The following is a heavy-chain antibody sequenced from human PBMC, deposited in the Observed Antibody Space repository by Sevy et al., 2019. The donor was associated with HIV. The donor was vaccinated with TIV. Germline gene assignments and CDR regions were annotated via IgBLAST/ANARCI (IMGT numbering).Heavy chain of an antibody. CDR1: GFTFSSYG. V-gene: IGHV3-30*18. Sequence: GGSLRLSCAASGFTFSSYGMHWVRQAPGKGLEWVAVISYDGTNKYYADSVKGRFTISRDNSKSTLYLQMNSLRAEDTAVYYCAKEVIRDGYNYWYFHHWGQGTLVTVSS. J-gene: IGHJ1*01. CDR3: AKEVIRDGYNYWYFHH. D-gene: IGHD5-12*01. CDR2: ISYDGTNK.